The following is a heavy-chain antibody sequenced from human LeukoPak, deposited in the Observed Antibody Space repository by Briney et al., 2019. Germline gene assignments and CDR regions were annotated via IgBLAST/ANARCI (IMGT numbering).Heavy chain of an antibody. CDR1: GGSFSGYY. J-gene: IGHJ4*02. CDR2: INHSGST. CDR3: ARGVARSSKFRFSYYFDY. D-gene: IGHD6-6*01. Sequence: PSETLSLTCAVYGGSFSGYYWSWIRQPPGKGLEWIGEINHSGSTNYNPSLKSRVTISVDTSKNQFSLKLSSVTAADTAVYYCARGVARSSKFRFSYYFDYWGQGTLVTVSS. V-gene: IGHV4-34*01.